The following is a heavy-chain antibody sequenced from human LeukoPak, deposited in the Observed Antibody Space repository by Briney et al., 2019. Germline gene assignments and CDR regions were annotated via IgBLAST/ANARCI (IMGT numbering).Heavy chain of an antibody. D-gene: IGHD3-22*01. CDR2: IYHSGST. V-gene: IGHV4-38-2*02. CDR3: ASSKYDSSGYIFRHDY. J-gene: IGHJ4*02. CDR1: GYSISNGHY. Sequence: SETLSLTCTVSGYSISNGHYWGWIRQPPGKGLEWIGSIYHSGSTYYNPSLKSRVTISVDTSKNQFSLKLSSVTAADTAVYYCASSKYDSSGYIFRHDYWGQGTLVTVSS.